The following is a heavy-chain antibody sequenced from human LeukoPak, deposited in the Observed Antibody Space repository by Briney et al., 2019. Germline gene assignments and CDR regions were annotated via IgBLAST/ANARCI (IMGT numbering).Heavy chain of an antibody. D-gene: IGHD5-24*01. CDR2: ISPTGSFT. J-gene: IGHJ5*02. V-gene: IGHV1-46*01. CDR1: GYTFTNNF. CDR3: ARDISARDEAWWFGP. Sequence: ASVKVSCTAFGYTFTNNFMHWVRQAPGQGPEWMALISPTGSFTAYAQKFQGRVTLTRDLSTSTDYLELRSLRSEDTAVYYCARDISARDEAWWFGPWGQGTLVTVSS.